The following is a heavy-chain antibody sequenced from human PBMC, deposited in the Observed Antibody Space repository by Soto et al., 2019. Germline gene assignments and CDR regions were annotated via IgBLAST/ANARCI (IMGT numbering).Heavy chain of an antibody. CDR2: ISGSGGST. CDR3: AKEKARRLVRSLEYYYYYGMDV. V-gene: IGHV3-23*01. Sequence: PGGSLRLSCAASGFTFSSYAMSWVRQAPGKGLEWVSAISGSGGSTYYADSVKGRFTISRDNSKNTLYLQMNSLRAEDTAVYYCAKEKARRLVRSLEYYYYYGMDVWGQGTTVTVSS. D-gene: IGHD6-6*01. CDR1: GFTFSSYA. J-gene: IGHJ6*02.